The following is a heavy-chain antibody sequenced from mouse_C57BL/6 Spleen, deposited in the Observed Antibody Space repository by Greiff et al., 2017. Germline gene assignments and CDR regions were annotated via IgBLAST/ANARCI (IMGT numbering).Heavy chain of an antibody. CDR3: ASSPITTVVADAMDY. D-gene: IGHD1-1*01. CDR2: INPGSGGT. Sequence: QVQLQQSGAELVRPGTSVKVSCKASGYAFTNYLIEWVKQRPGQGLEWIGVINPGSGGTNYNEKFKGKATFTADTSSNTAYMQLSSLTTEDSAIYYCASSPITTVVADAMDYWGQGTSVTVAS. V-gene: IGHV1-54*02. CDR1: GYAFTNYL. J-gene: IGHJ4*01.